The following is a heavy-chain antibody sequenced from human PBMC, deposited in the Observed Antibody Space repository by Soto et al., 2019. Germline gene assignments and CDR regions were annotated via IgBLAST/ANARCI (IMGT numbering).Heavy chain of an antibody. Sequence: ASVKVSCKASGYTFTSYGISWVRQAPGQGLEWRGGISANIGTANYAQKFQGRVTMTTDESTSTAYMELSSLRSEDTAVYYGARQGSMARFDYWGQGTLVTVSS. V-gene: IGHV1-18*01. CDR2: ISANIGTA. CDR3: ARQGSMARFDY. D-gene: IGHD3-10*01. CDR1: GYTFTSYG. J-gene: IGHJ4*02.